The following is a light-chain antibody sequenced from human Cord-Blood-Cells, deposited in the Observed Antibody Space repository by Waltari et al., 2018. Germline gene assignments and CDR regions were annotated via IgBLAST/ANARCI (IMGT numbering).Light chain of an antibody. Sequence: EILLTQSPATLSMSPGERASLSCRASQSVSSYLAWYQQKPGQAPRLLSYDASNRDTGIPARFSGSGSGTDFTLTISSLEPEDFAVYYCQQRSNWPPLPFGGGTKVEIK. CDR1: QSVSSY. CDR3: QQRSNWPPLP. V-gene: IGKV3-11*01. CDR2: DAS. J-gene: IGKJ4*01.